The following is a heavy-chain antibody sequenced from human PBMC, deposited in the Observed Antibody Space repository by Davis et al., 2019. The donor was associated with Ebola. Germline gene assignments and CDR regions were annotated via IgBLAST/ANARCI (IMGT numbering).Heavy chain of an antibody. CDR2: IYYSGST. J-gene: IGHJ4*02. CDR3: ARLVALYDDSGYAYFDF. Sequence: MPGGSLRLSCTVSGGSISSYYWSWIRQPPGKGLEWIGYIYYSGSTNYNPSLKSRVTMSTDTSKMQFSLKLSSVTAADTAVYYCARLVALYDDSGYAYFDFWGLGSLVTVSS. CDR1: GGSISSYY. D-gene: IGHD3-22*01. V-gene: IGHV4-59*01.